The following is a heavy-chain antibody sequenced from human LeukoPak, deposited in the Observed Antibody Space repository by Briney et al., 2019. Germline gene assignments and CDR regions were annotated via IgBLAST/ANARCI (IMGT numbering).Heavy chain of an antibody. CDR2: ISWNSGSI. J-gene: IGHJ6*02. D-gene: IGHD1-26*01. CDR3: ATSPPGGTNGGRWELRNYYYGMDV. V-gene: IGHV3-9*01. Sequence: GGSLRLSCAASGFTFDDYAMHWVRQAPGKGLEWVSGISWNSGSIGYADSVKGRFTISRDNAKNSLYLQMNSLRAEDTAVYYCATSPPGGTNGGRWELRNYYYGMDVWGQGTTVTVSS. CDR1: GFTFDDYA.